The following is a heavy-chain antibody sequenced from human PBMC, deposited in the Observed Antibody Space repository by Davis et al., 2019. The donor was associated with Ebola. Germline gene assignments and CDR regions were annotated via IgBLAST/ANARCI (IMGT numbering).Heavy chain of an antibody. CDR3: ASALWFGESYFDY. CDR2: INHSGST. CDR1: GGSISSYY. V-gene: IGHV4-34*01. D-gene: IGHD3-10*01. Sequence: SETLSLTCTVSGGSISSYYWSWIRQPPGKGLEWIGEINHSGSTNYNPSLKSRITISVDTSKNQFSLKLSSVTAADTAVYYRASALWFGESYFDYWGQGTLGTVSS. J-gene: IGHJ4*02.